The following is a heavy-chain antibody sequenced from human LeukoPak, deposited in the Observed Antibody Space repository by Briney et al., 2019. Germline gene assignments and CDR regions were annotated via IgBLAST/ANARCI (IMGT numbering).Heavy chain of an antibody. CDR3: ARDRGMDV. CDR1: GFTFSSYA. Sequence: GGSLRLSCAASGFTFSSYAVSWVRQAPGKGLAWVSAISDSGGSTQYADSVKGRFIISRDNSKNTLYLQMNSLRVEDTAVYYCARDRGMDVWGQGTTVTVSS. J-gene: IGHJ6*02. V-gene: IGHV3-23*01. CDR2: ISDSGGST.